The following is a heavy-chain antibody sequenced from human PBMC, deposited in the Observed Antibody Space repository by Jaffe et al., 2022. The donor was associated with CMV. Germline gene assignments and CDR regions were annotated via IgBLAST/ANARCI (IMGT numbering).Heavy chain of an antibody. CDR1: GGSISSYY. CDR3: ARDRADHYYDSSGYYTPRGGDYMDV. Sequence: QVQLQESGPGLVKPSETLSLTCTVSGGSISSYYWSWIRQPPGKGLEWIGYIYYSGSTNYNPSLKSRVTISVDTSKNQFSLKLSSVTAADTAVYYCARDRADHYYDSSGYYTPRGGDYMDVWGKGTTVTVSS. V-gene: IGHV4-59*01. J-gene: IGHJ6*03. CDR2: IYYSGST. D-gene: IGHD3-22*01.